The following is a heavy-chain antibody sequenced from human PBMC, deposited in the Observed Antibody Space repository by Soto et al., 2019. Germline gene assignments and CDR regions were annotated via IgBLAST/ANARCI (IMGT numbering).Heavy chain of an antibody. Sequence: QVQLVQSGAEVKKPGASVKVSCKASGYTFTDHYIHWVRQAPGQGLEWMGWINPKSGGTDSALRFLGRVTMTSDTSSRTADMEVRTLRSDDTAVYYCARGAGYIGIVPAAHDYWGQGTLVTVSS. D-gene: IGHD2-2*01. J-gene: IGHJ4*02. CDR2: INPKSGGT. V-gene: IGHV1-2*02. CDR3: ARGAGYIGIVPAAHDY. CDR1: GYTFTDHY.